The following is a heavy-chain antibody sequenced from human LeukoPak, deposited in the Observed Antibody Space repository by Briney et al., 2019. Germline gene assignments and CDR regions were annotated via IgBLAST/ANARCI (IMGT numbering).Heavy chain of an antibody. CDR2: INPNSGGT. Sequence: ASVKVSCKASGYTFTGYYMHWVRQAPGQGLEWMGWINPNSGGTNYAQKFQGRVTMTRDTSISTAYMELSRLRSDDTAVYYCARGIVVRGPNWFDPWGQGTLVTVSS. D-gene: IGHD3-10*01. CDR3: ARGIVVRGPNWFDP. J-gene: IGHJ5*02. CDR1: GYTFTGYY. V-gene: IGHV1-2*02.